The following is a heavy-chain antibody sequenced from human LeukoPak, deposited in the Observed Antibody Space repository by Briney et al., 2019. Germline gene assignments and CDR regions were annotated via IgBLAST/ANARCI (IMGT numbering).Heavy chain of an antibody. V-gene: IGHV3-64*01. CDR2: ISSNGGST. D-gene: IGHD3-22*01. J-gene: IGHJ4*02. CDR3: ARAYYYDSSGYSYDY. CDR1: GFTFRSYA. Sequence: GGSLRLSCAAAGFTFRSYAMHWVRQAPGKVLEYVSAISSNGGSTYYAKSVKGRFTISRDNSKNTLYLQMGSLRAEDMAVYYCARAYYYDSSGYSYDYWGQGTLVTVSS.